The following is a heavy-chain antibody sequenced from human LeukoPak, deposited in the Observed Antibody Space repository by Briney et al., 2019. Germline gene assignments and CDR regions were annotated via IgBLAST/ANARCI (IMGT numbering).Heavy chain of an antibody. CDR2: ISWNSGSI. D-gene: IGHD3-22*01. V-gene: IGHV3-9*01. CDR3: AKDISSSGFNWFDP. J-gene: IGHJ5*02. Sequence: GGSLRLSCAASGFTFDDYAIHWVRQAPGKGLEWVSGISWNSGSIGYADSVKGRFTISRDNAKNSLYLQMNSLRAEDAALYYCAKDISSSGFNWFDPWGQGTLVTVSS. CDR1: GFTFDDYA.